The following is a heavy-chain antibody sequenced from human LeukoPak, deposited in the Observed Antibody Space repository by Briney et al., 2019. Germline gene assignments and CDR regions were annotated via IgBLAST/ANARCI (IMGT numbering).Heavy chain of an antibody. CDR1: GFTFSSYG. V-gene: IGHV3-33*06. J-gene: IGHJ4*02. D-gene: IGHD4-23*01. CDR2: IWYDGSNK. Sequence: GGSLRLSCAVSGFTFSSYGMHWVRQAPGKGLEWVAVIWYDGSNKYYADSVKGRFTISRDNSKNTLYLQMNSLRAEDTAVYYCAKELAYYGGKYFDYWGQGTLVTVSS. CDR3: AKELAYYGGKYFDY.